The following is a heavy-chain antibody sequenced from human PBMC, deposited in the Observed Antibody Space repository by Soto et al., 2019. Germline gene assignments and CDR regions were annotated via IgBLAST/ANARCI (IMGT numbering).Heavy chain of an antibody. CDR1: GGSISSSNW. Sequence: SETLSLTCAVSGGSISSSNWWSWVRQPPGKGLEWIGEIYHSGSTNYNPSLKSRVTISVDKSKNQFSLKLSSVTAADTAVYYCARDIGIAARKGYYGMDVWGQGTTVTVSS. CDR2: IYHSGST. D-gene: IGHD6-6*01. J-gene: IGHJ6*02. CDR3: ARDIGIAARKGYYGMDV. V-gene: IGHV4-4*02.